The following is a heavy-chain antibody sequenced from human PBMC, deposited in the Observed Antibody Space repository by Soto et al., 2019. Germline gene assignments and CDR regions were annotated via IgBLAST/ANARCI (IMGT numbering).Heavy chain of an antibody. V-gene: IGHV1-18*01. CDR3: ARDKGDGSRSYYGY. J-gene: IGHJ4*02. CDR2: ISAYNGST. CDR1: GYAFTSYS. Sequence: QVQLVQSGAEVKKPGASVKVSCKASGYAFTSYSISWVRHAPGQGLEWMGWISAYNGSTNYAQKLQGRVTMTTDTSTSTANMELRSLRSDDTAVYYCARDKGDGSRSYYGYWGQGTLVTVSS. D-gene: IGHD3-10*01.